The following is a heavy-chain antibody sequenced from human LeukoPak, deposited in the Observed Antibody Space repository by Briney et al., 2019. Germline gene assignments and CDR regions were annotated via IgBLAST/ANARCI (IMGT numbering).Heavy chain of an antibody. CDR3: AKRGVVIRVILVGFHKEAYYFDS. CDR2: LSGSGGGT. CDR1: GITLSYYG. J-gene: IGHJ4*02. V-gene: IGHV3-23*01. Sequence: GGSLRLSCAVSGITLSYYGMSWVRQAPGKGLEWVAGLSGSGGGTNYADSVKGRFTISRDNAKNTLYLQMNSLRAEDTAVYFCAKRGVVIRVILVGFHKEAYYFDSWGQGALVTVSS. D-gene: IGHD3-10*01.